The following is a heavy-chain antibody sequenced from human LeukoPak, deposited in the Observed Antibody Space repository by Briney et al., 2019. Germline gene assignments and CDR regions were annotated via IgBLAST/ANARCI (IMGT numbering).Heavy chain of an antibody. CDR1: GFTFSSYS. CDR3: ITPLPYSAQ. Sequence: GGSLRLSCAASGFTFSSYSMNWVRQAPGKGLGWVGRIKPKTDGETTEYAAPVKDRFSISRDDSKSMMYLQMNSLKTEDTAIYYCITPLPYSAQGGQGTLVTVSS. CDR2: IKPKTDGETT. D-gene: IGHD2-21*01. J-gene: IGHJ4*02. V-gene: IGHV3-15*07.